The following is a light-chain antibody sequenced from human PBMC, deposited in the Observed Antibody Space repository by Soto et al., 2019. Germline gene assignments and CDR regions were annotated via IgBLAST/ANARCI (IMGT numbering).Light chain of an antibody. V-gene: IGLV2-14*01. J-gene: IGLJ1*01. Sequence: SALTQPASVSGSPGQSITISCTGTSSDVGGYNYVSWYQQHPGKAPKLMIYEVINRPSGVSDRFSGSKSGNTASLTISGLQAEDEADYYCSSYTSSSTPLYVFGTGTKLTVL. CDR3: SSYTSSSTPLYV. CDR1: SSDVGGYNY. CDR2: EVI.